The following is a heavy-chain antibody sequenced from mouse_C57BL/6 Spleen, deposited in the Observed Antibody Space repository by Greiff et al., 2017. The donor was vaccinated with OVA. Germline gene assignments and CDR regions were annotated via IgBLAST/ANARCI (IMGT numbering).Heavy chain of an antibody. CDR1: GYTFTSYW. D-gene: IGHD3-1*01. Sequence: QVQLQQPGAELVMPGASVKLSCKASGYTFTSYWMHWVKQRPGQGLEWIGEIDPSDSYTNYNQKFKGKSTLTVDKSSSTAYMQLSSLTSEDSAVYYCARGAARAYYFDYWGQGTTLTVSS. J-gene: IGHJ2*01. CDR3: ARGAARAYYFDY. V-gene: IGHV1-69*01. CDR2: IDPSDSYT.